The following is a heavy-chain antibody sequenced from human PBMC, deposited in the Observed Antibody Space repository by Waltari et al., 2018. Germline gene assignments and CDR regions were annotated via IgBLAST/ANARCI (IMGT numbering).Heavy chain of an antibody. D-gene: IGHD5-18*01. CDR2: ISSNENTT. CDR1: GVTFSSYW. J-gene: IGHJ4*02. V-gene: IGHV3-74*01. Sequence: EVQLVESGGGLVQPGGALRLSCEASGVTFSSYWMHWVRHATGKGLLWVSRISSNENTTTYADSVKGRFTISRDNAKNTLYLQMNSLRAEDTAVYYCARVEYSYGPYCFDSWGQGTPVTVSS. CDR3: ARVEYSYGPYCFDS.